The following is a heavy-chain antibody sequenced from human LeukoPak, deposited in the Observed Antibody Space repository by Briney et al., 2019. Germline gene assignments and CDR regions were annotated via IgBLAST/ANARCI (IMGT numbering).Heavy chain of an antibody. D-gene: IGHD2-2*02. J-gene: IGHJ4*02. V-gene: IGHV1-2*02. CDR3: ARPVVPAAIGRIFDY. Sequence: ASVKVSCKASGYTFTGYYMHWVRQAPGQGLEWMGWINPNSGGTNYAQKFQGRVTMTRDTSISTAYMELSRLRSDDTAVYYCARPVVPAAIGRIFDYWGQGTLVTVSS. CDR1: GYTFTGYY. CDR2: INPNSGGT.